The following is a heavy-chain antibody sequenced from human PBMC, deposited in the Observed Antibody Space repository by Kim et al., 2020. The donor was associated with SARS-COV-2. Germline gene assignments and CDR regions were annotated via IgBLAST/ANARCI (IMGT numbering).Heavy chain of an antibody. CDR1: GGSISSGGYY. CDR3: ARGPPLYFSTTGCYAFDY. V-gene: IGHV4-31*03. D-gene: IGHD2-2*01. J-gene: IGHJ4*02. CDR2: IYYSGSS. Sequence: SETLSLTCTVSGGSISSGGYYWSWIRQHPGKGLEWIGYIYYSGSSYYNPSLKSRVTISVDTSKNQFSLKLSSVTAADTAVYYCARGPPLYFSTTGCYAFDYWGQGTLVTVSS.